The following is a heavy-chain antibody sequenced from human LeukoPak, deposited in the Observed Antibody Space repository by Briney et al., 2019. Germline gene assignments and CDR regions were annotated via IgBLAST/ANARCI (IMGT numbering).Heavy chain of an antibody. J-gene: IGHJ5*02. CDR1: GYTFTAYY. CDR3: ARETKRANWFDP. CDR2: INPNSGGT. V-gene: IGHV1-2*02. Sequence: VASVKVSCKASGYTFTAYYVHWVRQAPGQGLEWMGWINPNSGGTNYAQKFQGRVTMTRDTSISTAYMELSRLRSDDTAVYYCARETKRANWFDPWGQGTLVTVSS.